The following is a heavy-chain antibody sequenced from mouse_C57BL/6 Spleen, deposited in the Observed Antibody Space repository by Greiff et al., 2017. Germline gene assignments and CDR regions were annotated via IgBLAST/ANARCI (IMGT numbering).Heavy chain of an antibody. Sequence: QVQLQQPGAELVRPGSSVKLSCKASGYTFTSYWMHWVKQRPIQGLEWIGNIDPSDSETHYNQKFKDKATLTVDKSSSTAYMQLSSLTSEDSAVYYCARGDGSSLPFDYWGHGTTLTVAS. J-gene: IGHJ2*01. CDR3: ARGDGSSLPFDY. V-gene: IGHV1-52*01. CDR1: GYTFTSYW. CDR2: IDPSDSET. D-gene: IGHD1-1*01.